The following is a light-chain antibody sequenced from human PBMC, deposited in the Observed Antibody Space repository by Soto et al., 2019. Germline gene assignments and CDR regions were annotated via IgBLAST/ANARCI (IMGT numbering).Light chain of an antibody. J-gene: IGLJ3*02. CDR3: QSYDSSLSGWV. CDR1: SSNIGAGYD. CDR2: GNS. Sequence: QSVLTQPPSVSGAPGQRVTISCTGSSSNIGAGYDVHWYQQLPGTAPKLLIYGNSKRPSGVPDRFSGSKSGTSASLAITGLRAEDEADYHCQSYDSSLSGWVFGGGTKLTVL. V-gene: IGLV1-40*01.